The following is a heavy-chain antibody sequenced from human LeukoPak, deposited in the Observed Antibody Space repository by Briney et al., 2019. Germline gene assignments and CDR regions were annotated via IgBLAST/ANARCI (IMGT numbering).Heavy chain of an antibody. CDR1: GVSISSYY. D-gene: IGHD1-26*01. CDR3: ARSPGATRGWFDP. CDR2: IYYSGST. V-gene: IGHV4-59*01. J-gene: IGHJ5*02. Sequence: SETLSLTCTVSGVSISSYYWSWIRQPPGKGVEGIGYIYYSGSTNYNPSLKSRVTISVDTSKNQLSLKLSSVTAADTAVYYCARSPGATRGWFDPWGQGTLVTVSS.